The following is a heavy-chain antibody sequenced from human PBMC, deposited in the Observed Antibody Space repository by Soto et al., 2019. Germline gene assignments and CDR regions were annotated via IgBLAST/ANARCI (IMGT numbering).Heavy chain of an antibody. CDR2: IIPIFGTA. D-gene: IGHD2-2*01. J-gene: IGHJ6*02. CDR1: GGTFSSYA. CDR3: ARAGVPAAFPYYYYGMDV. V-gene: IGHV1-69*13. Sequence: GASVKVSCKASGGTFSSYAISWVRQAPGQGLEWMGGIIPIFGTANYAQKFQGRVTITADESTSTAYMELSSLRSEDTAVCYCARAGVPAAFPYYYYGMDVWGQGTTVTVSS.